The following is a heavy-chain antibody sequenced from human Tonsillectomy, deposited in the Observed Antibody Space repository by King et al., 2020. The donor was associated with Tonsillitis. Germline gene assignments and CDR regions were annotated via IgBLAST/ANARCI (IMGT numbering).Heavy chain of an antibody. CDR2: IWYDGSNK. CDR1: GFTFSSYG. V-gene: IGHV3-33*01. D-gene: IGHD3-22*01. CDR3: ARVRYYVSSGYYPRFDY. Sequence: VQLVESGGGVVQPGRSLRLSCAASGFTFSSYGMHWVRQAPGKGLEWVAVIWYDGSNKYYADSVKGRFTSSRDNSKNTLYLQMNSLRAEDTAVYYCARVRYYVSSGYYPRFDYWGQGTLVTVSS. J-gene: IGHJ4*02.